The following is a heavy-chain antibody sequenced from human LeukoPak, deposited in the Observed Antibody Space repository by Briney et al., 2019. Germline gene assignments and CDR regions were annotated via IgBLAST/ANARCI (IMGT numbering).Heavy chain of an antibody. Sequence: SSVKVPYKASGGTLSSYAISWVQQAPGHGLGWMGRIIPILGLANYAQQFQGRVTITADKSTSTAYMELSSLRSEDTAVYDCEREEWGIRPLYYFDYWGQGTLVTVSS. CDR2: IIPILGLA. CDR1: GGTLSSYA. V-gene: IGHV1-69*04. J-gene: IGHJ4*02. D-gene: IGHD3-16*01. CDR3: EREEWGIRPLYYFDY.